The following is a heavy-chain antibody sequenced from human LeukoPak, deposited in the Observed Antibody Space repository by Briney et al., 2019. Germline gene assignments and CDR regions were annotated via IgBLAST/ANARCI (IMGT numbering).Heavy chain of an antibody. J-gene: IGHJ1*01. D-gene: IGHD3-9*01. CDR3: ARDGHYDILTGYFQD. CDR1: GFTFSSYG. CDR2: ISYDGSNK. V-gene: IGHV3-30*03. Sequence: GGSLRLSCAASGFTFSSYGMHWVRQAPGKGLEWVAVISYDGSNKYYADSVKGRFTISRDNAKNSLYLQMNSLRAEDTAVYYCARDGHYDILTGYFQDWGQGTLVTVSS.